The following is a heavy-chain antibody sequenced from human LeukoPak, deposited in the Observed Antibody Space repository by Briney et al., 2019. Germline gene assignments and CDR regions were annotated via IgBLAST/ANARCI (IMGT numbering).Heavy chain of an antibody. CDR3: ARLHYYDSGTGSLTYSFDY. D-gene: IGHD3-10*01. CDR2: IYYLDAT. Sequence: PSQTLSLTCTVSGGSISGSRNYYWSWIRHHPGEAPEWMGYIYYLDATYYNLSLKGRVSISVAPSENQFSLKLTSVTTADTAVYYCARLHYYDSGTGSLTYSFDYWGQGILVTVSP. CDR1: GGSISGSRNYY. V-gene: IGHV4-31*03. J-gene: IGHJ4*02.